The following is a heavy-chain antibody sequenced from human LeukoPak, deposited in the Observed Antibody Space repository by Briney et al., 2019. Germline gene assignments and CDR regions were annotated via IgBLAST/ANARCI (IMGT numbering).Heavy chain of an antibody. CDR3: ARDEWGPDYYDSSGYFDY. D-gene: IGHD3-22*01. V-gene: IGHV1-18*01. Sequence: ASVKVSCKASGYTFTSYGISWVRQAPGQGLEWMGWISAYNGNTNYAQKLQGRVTMTTDTSTSTAYMELRSLRSDDTAVYYCARDEWGPDYYDSSGYFDYWGQGTLVTVSS. CDR1: GYTFTSYG. CDR2: ISAYNGNT. J-gene: IGHJ4*02.